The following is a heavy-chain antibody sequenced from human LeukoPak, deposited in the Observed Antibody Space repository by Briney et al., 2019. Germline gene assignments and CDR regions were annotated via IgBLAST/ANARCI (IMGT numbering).Heavy chain of an antibody. V-gene: IGHV4-59*08. D-gene: IGHD2-8*01. Sequence: SETLSLTCAVYGGSLSGYYWSWIRQPPGRGLEWIGYSYYTGDSNYSPSLKSRVTISFATSKNQFSLRLRSVTATDTAVYYCARRVHNRGLYDLGAFDIWGQGTMVTVSS. CDR3: ARRVHNRGLYDLGAFDI. J-gene: IGHJ3*02. CDR2: SYYTGDS. CDR1: GGSLSGYY.